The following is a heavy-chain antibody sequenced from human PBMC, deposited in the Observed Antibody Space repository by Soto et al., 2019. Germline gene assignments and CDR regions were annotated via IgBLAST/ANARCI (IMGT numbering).Heavy chain of an antibody. CDR1: GFTFSSYG. V-gene: IGHV3-33*01. J-gene: IGHJ6*02. CDR3: ARNVVPAVPTYYYYGMDV. CDR2: IWYDGSNK. Sequence: QVQLVESGGGVVQPGRSLRLSCAASGFTFSSYGMHWVRQAPGKGLEWVAVIWYDGSNKYYADSVKGRFTIFRDNSKNTLYLQMNSLRAEDTAVYYCARNVVPAVPTYYYYGMDVWGQGTTVTVSS. D-gene: IGHD2-2*01.